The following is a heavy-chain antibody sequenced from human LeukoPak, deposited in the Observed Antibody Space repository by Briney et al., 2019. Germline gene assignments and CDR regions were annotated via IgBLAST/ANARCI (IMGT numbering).Heavy chain of an antibody. V-gene: IGHV3-30*18. J-gene: IGHJ4*02. CDR3: AKDVGGVYNYFDF. CDR1: GFSFNSYG. D-gene: IGHD3-16*01. Sequence: GGSLRLSCAASGFSFNSYGMHWVRQAPGKGLEWVAVISYDGSNKYYADSVKGRFTISGDNSKNTLYLQMNSLRAEDTAVYYCAKDVGGVYNYFDFWGQGTLVTVSS. CDR2: ISYDGSNK.